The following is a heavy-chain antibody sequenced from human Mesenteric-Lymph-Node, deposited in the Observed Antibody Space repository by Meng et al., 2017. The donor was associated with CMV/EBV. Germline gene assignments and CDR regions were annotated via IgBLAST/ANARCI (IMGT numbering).Heavy chain of an antibody. CDR2: IYYSGST. D-gene: IGHD6-13*01. Sequence: GSLRLSCTVSGGSISSYYWSWIRQPPGKGLEWIGSIYYSGSTYYNPSLKSRVTISVDTSKNQFSLKLSSVTAADTAVYYCARVGGSSWYEYYYYGMDVWGQGTTVTVSS. J-gene: IGHJ6*02. V-gene: IGHV4-39*07. CDR1: GGSISSYY. CDR3: ARVGGSSWYEYYYYGMDV.